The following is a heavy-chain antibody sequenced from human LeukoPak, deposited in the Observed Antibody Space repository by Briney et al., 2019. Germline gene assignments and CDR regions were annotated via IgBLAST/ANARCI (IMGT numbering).Heavy chain of an antibody. J-gene: IGHJ5*02. V-gene: IGHV3-9*01. CDR3: VKGTWYNWNSNWFDP. Sequence: PGGSLRLSCAASGFTFDDYAMHWVRQAPGKGLEWVSGISWNSGSIGYADSVKGRFTISRDNAKNSLYLQMNSLRAEDTALYYCVKGTWYNWNSNWFDPWGQGTLVTVSS. D-gene: IGHD1-1*01. CDR1: GFTFDDYA. CDR2: ISWNSGSI.